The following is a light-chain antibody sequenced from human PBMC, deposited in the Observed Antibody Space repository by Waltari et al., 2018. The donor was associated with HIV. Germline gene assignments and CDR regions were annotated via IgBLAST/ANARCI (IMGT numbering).Light chain of an antibody. CDR2: DVS. J-gene: IGLJ3*02. CDR1: SSDVGAYHL. CDR3: CSYVSEIVPCV. Sequence: QTALTQPASVSGSPGQSITISCPGTSSDVGAYHLVSWYQQHPGKAPRLIIYDVSERPAGVSNRFTGSKSGNTASLTISGLQAEDEADYYCCSYVSEIVPCVFGGGTKLTVL. V-gene: IGLV2-23*02.